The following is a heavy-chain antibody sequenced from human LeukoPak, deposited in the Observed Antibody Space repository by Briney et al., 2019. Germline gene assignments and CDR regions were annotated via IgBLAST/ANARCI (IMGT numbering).Heavy chain of an antibody. CDR3: ARLRITMIVAAAGFDP. D-gene: IGHD3-22*01. V-gene: IGHV5-51*01. CDR2: IYPGDSDT. CDR1: GYSFTSYW. Sequence: GESLKISCKGSGYSFTSYWIGWVRQMPGKGLEWMGIIYPGDSDTRYSPSFQGQVTISADKSISTAYLQWSSLKASDTAMYYCARLRITMIVAAAGFDPWGQGTLVTVSS. J-gene: IGHJ5*02.